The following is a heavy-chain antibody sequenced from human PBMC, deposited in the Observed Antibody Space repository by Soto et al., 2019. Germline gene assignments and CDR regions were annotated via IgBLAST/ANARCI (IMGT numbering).Heavy chain of an antibody. CDR3: AKEGYYDSSGYSRYYYGMDV. CDR2: ISGSGGST. Sequence: RLSCAASGFTFSSYAMSWVRQAPGKGLEWVSAISGSGGSTYYADSVKGRFTISRDNSKNTLYLQMNSLRAEDTAVYYCAKEGYYDSSGYSRYYYGMDVWGQGTTVTVSS. D-gene: IGHD3-22*01. CDR1: GFTFSSYA. J-gene: IGHJ6*02. V-gene: IGHV3-23*01.